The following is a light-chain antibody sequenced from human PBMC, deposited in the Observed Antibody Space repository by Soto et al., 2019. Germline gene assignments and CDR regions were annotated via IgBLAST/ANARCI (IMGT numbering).Light chain of an antibody. J-gene: IGKJ2*01. V-gene: IGKV3-20*01. CDR1: QSVSTF. Sequence: EIMLTQSPGTLSLSPGERATLSCRASQSVSTFLAWYQQKPGQAPRLLISGASSRATGIPDRFSGSGSVTDFTLTISRLEPEDFAVYYCQQYGSSPLTFGQGTKLEIK. CDR3: QQYGSSPLT. CDR2: GAS.